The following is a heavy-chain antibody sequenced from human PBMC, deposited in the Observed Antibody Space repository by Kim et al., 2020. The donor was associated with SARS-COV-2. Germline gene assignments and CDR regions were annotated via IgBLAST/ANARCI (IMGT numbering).Heavy chain of an antibody. Sequence: GESLKISCKGSGYSFTTYWIGWVRQRPGKGLEWMGMIYPGDSDVRYSPSVEGQVIISADRSITSAYVQWSSLKASDTAMYFCVRGARRLAYDILTDCWADYFDMWGQGTMVSVS. J-gene: IGHJ3*02. V-gene: IGHV5-51*01. CDR2: IYPGDSDV. CDR1: GYSFTTYW. D-gene: IGHD3-9*01. CDR3: VRGARRLAYDILTDCWADYFDM.